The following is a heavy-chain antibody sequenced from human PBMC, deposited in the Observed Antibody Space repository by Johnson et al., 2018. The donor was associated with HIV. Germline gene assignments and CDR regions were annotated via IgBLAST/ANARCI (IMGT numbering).Heavy chain of an antibody. CDR2: IWYDGSNK. Sequence: QVQLVESGGGVVQPGRSLRLSCEASGFTFSSYAMHWVRQAPGKGLEWVAVIWYDGSNKYYADSVKGRFTISRDNSKNTLYLQMNSLRAEDTAVYYCAKVRRGSSWYIAFDIWGQGTMVTVSS. CDR3: AKVRRGSSWYIAFDI. CDR1: GFTFSSYA. V-gene: IGHV3-33*06. J-gene: IGHJ3*02. D-gene: IGHD6-13*01.